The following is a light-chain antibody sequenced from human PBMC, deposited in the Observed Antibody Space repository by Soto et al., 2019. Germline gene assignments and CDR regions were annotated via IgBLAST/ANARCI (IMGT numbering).Light chain of an antibody. CDR1: QGISSL. Sequence: EIVLTHSPATLSVSPGEIATLFCRASQGISSLLAWYQQKPGQAPRLLIYAASTRAAGIPARFSGSGSGTDFTLTISSLQSEDFAIYYCQQYYDWPITFGQGTKVDIK. V-gene: IGKV3-15*01. CDR3: QQYYDWPIT. J-gene: IGKJ1*01. CDR2: AAS.